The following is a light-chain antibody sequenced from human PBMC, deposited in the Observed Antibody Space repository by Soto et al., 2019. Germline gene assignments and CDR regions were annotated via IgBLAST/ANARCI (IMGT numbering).Light chain of an antibody. CDR3: QQYGRSPFT. J-gene: IGKJ2*01. CDR2: GAS. Sequence: EIVLTQSPDTLSLSPGERVTLSCRASQRMTNNFLAWFQQKPGLAPRLLIHGASTRASGVPDRFTGGGSGTDYVLTISRVEPEDFAVYYCQQYGRSPFTFGHGTKLQIK. CDR1: QRMTNNF. V-gene: IGKV3-20*01.